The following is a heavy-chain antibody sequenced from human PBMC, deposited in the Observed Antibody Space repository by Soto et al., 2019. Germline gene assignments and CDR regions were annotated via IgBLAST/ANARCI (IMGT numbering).Heavy chain of an antibody. CDR2: ISTYNGDT. V-gene: IGHV1-18*01. CDR3: AREYCANGVCYMVDY. J-gene: IGHJ4*02. Sequence: GASVKVSCKTSGYTFTTFGISWVRQAPGQGLEWMGWISTYNGDTNYAQKFQGRVTMTTDTSTSTAYMELRSLRSDDTAVYYCAREYCANGVCYMVDYWGQGTLVTVSS. D-gene: IGHD2-8*01. CDR1: GYTFTTFG.